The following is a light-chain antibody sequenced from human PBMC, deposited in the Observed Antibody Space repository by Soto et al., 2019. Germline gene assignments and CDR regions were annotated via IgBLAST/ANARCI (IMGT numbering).Light chain of an antibody. V-gene: IGKV1-8*01. CDR3: QQYYSYPWT. CDR2: AAS. CDR1: QGISSY. J-gene: IGKJ1*01. Sequence: AIRMTQSPSSLSASPGDRVTITCRASQGISSYLAWYQQKPGKAPKLLIYAASTLQSGVPSRFSGSGSGTDFTLTISCLQSEDFATYYCQQYYSYPWTFGQGTNVDIK.